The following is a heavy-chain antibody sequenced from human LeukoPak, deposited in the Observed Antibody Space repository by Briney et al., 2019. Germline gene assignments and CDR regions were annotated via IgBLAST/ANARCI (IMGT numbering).Heavy chain of an antibody. D-gene: IGHD5-24*01. Sequence: GGSLRLSCAASGFTVSSNYMSWVRQAPGKGLEWVSVIYSGGSAYYADSVKGRFTISRDNSKNTLYLQMNSLRAEDTAVYYCARVGVYRDGYIYDAFDIWGQGTMVTVSS. J-gene: IGHJ3*02. CDR2: IYSGGSA. V-gene: IGHV3-66*01. CDR3: ARVGVYRDGYIYDAFDI. CDR1: GFTVSSNY.